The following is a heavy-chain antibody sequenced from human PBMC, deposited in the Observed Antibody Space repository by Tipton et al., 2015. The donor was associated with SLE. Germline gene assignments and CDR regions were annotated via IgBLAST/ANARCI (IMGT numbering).Heavy chain of an antibody. Sequence: VQLVQSGAEVKKPGESLKISRKGSAYRFASYWIGWVRQMPGKGLEWMGIIYPGNSDTRYSQSFQGQVTISADRSINTAYVQWSNLKASDTAMYYCARALGLNGSYYLLDSWGQGTLVTVSS. CDR3: ARALGLNGSYYLLDS. J-gene: IGHJ5*01. D-gene: IGHD4-23*01. V-gene: IGHV5-51*03. CDR2: IYPGNSDT. CDR1: AYRFASYW.